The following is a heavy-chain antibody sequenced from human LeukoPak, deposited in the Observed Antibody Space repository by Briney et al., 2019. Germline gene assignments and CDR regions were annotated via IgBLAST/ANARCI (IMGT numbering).Heavy chain of an antibody. V-gene: IGHV1-69*01. CDR3: ALGITIFGVVIGYFQH. CDR2: IIPIFGTA. Sequence: ASVKVSSKASGGTFSSYAISWVRQAPGQGLEWMGGIIPIFGTANYAQKFQGRVTITADESTSTAYMELSSLRSEDTAVYYCALGITIFGVVIGYFQHWGQGTLVTVSS. J-gene: IGHJ1*01. D-gene: IGHD3-3*01. CDR1: GGTFSSYA.